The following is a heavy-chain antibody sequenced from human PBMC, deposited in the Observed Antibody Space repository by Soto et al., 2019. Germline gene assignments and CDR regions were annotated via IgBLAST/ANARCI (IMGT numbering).Heavy chain of an antibody. J-gene: IGHJ4*02. CDR3: ASAGGTY. D-gene: IGHD2-8*02. CDR2: IYSGSSVI. Sequence: EVLLVESGGGLVKPGGSLGLSCAAPGSTFQTDPLNWVRQAPGKGLEWVPSIYSGSSVIHYADSGKGRFTISRDNADNSLHLQMNSLRAEDSGVYYCASAGGTYWGQGALVTVSS. V-gene: IGHV3-21*02. CDR1: GSTFQTDP.